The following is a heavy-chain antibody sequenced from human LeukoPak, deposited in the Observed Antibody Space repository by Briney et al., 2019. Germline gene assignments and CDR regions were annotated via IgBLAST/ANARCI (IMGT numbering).Heavy chain of an antibody. V-gene: IGHV3-74*01. J-gene: IGHJ1*01. CDR1: GFTFSNYW. CDR3: AKVGQWFGESIEH. Sequence: GGSLRLSCAASGFTFSNYWMHWVRQAPGKGLVWVSRINSDGINTSYADSVKGRFTISRDNAKNTLNLQMNSLRTEDTAVYYCAKVGQWFGESIEHWGQGTLVTVSS. D-gene: IGHD3-10*01. CDR2: INSDGINT.